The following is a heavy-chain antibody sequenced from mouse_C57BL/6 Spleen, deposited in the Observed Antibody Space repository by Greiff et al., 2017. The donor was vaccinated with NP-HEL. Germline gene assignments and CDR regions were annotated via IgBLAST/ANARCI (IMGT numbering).Heavy chain of an antibody. CDR2: IYPGSGST. CDR3: ARGGTTVVVPYAMDY. J-gene: IGHJ4*01. V-gene: IGHV1-55*01. CDR1: GYTFTSYW. D-gene: IGHD1-1*01. Sequence: VQLQQPGAELVKPGASVKMSCKASGYTFTSYWITWVKQRPGQGLEWIGDIYPGSGSTNYNEKFKSKATLTVDTSSSTAYMQLSSLTSEDSAVYYCARGGTTVVVPYAMDYWGQGTSVTVSS.